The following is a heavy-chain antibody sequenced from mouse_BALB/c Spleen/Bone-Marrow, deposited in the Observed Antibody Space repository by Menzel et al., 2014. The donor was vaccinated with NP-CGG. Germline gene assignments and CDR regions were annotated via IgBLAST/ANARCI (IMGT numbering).Heavy chain of an antibody. Sequence: VQLQQSGPELVKPGASVKISCKASGYSFTGCYMHWVKQSHGNSLDWIGYIYPYNGVSSYNQKFKGKATLTVDKSSSTAYMELRSLTSDDSAVYYCESRGEYFDVWGAGTTVTVSS. V-gene: IGHV1-31*01. CDR1: GYSFTGCY. J-gene: IGHJ1*01. CDR3: ESRGEYFDV. CDR2: IYPYNGVS.